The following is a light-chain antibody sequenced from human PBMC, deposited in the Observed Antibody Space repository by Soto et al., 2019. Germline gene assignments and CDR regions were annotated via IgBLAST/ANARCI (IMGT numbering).Light chain of an antibody. CDR3: LQDYNYPRT. CDR2: AAS. J-gene: IGKJ1*01. Sequence: AIQMTQSPSSLSASVGDRVTITCRASQGIRNDLGWFQQKPGKAPKLLIYAASSLQSGVPSRFSGSGSGTDFNLTISSLQPEDFETYYCLQDYNYPRTFGQGTKVEIK. CDR1: QGIRND. V-gene: IGKV1-6*01.